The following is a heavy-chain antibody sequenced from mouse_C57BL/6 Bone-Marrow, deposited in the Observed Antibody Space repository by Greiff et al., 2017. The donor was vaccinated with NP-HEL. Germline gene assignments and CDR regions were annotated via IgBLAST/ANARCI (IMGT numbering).Heavy chain of an antibody. Sequence: VQLQQSDAELVKPGASVKISCKVSGYTFTDHTIHWMKQRPEQGLEWIGYIYPRDGSTKYNEKFKGKATLTAEKSSSTAYMQLNSLTSEDSAVYFCARPPIYYDYLFDYWGQGTTLTVSS. CDR1: GYTFTDHT. V-gene: IGHV1-78*01. J-gene: IGHJ2*01. D-gene: IGHD2-4*01. CDR3: ARPPIYYDYLFDY. CDR2: IYPRDGST.